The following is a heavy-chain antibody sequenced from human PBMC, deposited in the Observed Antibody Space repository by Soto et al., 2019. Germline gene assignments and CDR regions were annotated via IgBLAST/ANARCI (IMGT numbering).Heavy chain of an antibody. D-gene: IGHD3-10*01. CDR3: ARGSLTYRLPFDP. CDR2: MNPNSGNT. CDR1: GYTFTSYD. V-gene: IGHV1-8*01. Sequence: ASVKVSCKASGYTFTSYDINWVRQATGQGLEWMGWMNPNSGNTGYAQKFQGRVTMTRNISISTAYMELSSLRSEDTAVYYCARGSLTYRLPFDPWGQGTLVTVSS. J-gene: IGHJ5*02.